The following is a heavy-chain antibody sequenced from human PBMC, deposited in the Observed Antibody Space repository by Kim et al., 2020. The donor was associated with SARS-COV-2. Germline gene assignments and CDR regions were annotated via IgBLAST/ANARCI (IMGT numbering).Heavy chain of an antibody. D-gene: IGHD3-10*01. V-gene: IGHV3-13*05. CDR1: GFTFSSYD. Sequence: GGSLRLSCAASGFTFSSYDMHWVRQATGKGLEWVSAIGTAGDPYYPGSVKGRFTISRENAKNSLYLQMNSLRAGDTAVYYCARGRYGSGSYYNWDYYYGMDVWGQGTTVTVSS. J-gene: IGHJ6*02. CDR3: ARGRYGSGSYYNWDYYYGMDV. CDR2: IGTAGDP.